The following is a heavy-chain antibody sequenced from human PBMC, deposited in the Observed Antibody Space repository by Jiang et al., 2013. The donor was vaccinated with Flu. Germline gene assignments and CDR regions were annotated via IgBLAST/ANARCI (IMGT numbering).Heavy chain of an antibody. J-gene: IGHJ3*02. CDR1: GYTFTGYY. CDR2: INPNSGGT. V-gene: IGHV1-2*04. Sequence: QLVESGAEVKKPGASVKVSCKASGYTFTGYYMHWVRQAPGQGLEWMGWINPNSGGTNYAQKFQGWVTMTRDTSISTAYMELSRLRSDDTAVYYCAREGYYDSSGYYDAFDIWGQGTMVTVSS. D-gene: IGHD3-22*01. CDR3: AREGYYDSSGYYDAFDI.